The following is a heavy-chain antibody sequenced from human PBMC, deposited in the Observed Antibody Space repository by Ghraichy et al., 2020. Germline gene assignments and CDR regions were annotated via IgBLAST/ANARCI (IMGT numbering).Heavy chain of an antibody. V-gene: IGHV4-34*01. J-gene: IGHJ4*02. Sequence: SETLSLTCAVYGGSFSGYYWSWIRQPPGKGLEWIGEINNSGSTNYNPSLKSRVTISVDTSKNQFSLKLSSVTAADTAVYYCARGGRWFGEVLQREVYFGYWGQGTLVAVS. CDR1: GGSFSGYY. CDR3: ARGGRWFGEVLQREVYFGY. D-gene: IGHD3-10*01. CDR2: INNSGST.